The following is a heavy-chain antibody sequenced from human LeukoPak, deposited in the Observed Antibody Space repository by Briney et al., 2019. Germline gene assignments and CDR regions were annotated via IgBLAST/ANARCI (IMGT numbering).Heavy chain of an antibody. Sequence: SETLSLTCTVSGGSISSYYWSWIRQHPGKGLEWIGYIYYSGSTYYNPSLKSRVTISVDTSKNQFSLKLSSVTAADTAVYYCARLMVRGVIVDYWGQGTLVTVSS. CDR2: IYYSGST. CDR3: ARLMVRGVIVDY. V-gene: IGHV4-59*06. CDR1: GGSISSYY. J-gene: IGHJ4*02. D-gene: IGHD3-10*01.